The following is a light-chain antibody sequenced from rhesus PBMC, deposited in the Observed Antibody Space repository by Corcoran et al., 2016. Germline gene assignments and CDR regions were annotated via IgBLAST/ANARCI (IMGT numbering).Light chain of an antibody. V-gene: IGKV1-28*03. CDR1: QGISRY. CDR2: ATS. Sequence: DTQMTQSPSSLSASVGDTVTITCRASQGISRYLIWFQQKPGQAPRLLIYATSTLESGVPSRFSGSGSGTDFTLTLSSLQPEDFALYDFLQRISYPWTFGQGARVEIK. CDR3: LQRISYPWT. J-gene: IGKJ1*01.